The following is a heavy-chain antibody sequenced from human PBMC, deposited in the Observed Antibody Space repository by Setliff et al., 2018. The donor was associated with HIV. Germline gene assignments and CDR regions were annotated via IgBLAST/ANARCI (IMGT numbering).Heavy chain of an antibody. D-gene: IGHD3-16*01. V-gene: IGHV1-2*02. CDR2: ISPYDLSE. Sequence: ASVKVSCKASGYTFIDYFIHWVRQAPGQGPEWMGWISPYDLSERTSQRFRGRVTMTRDTSINTAYLDLSGLTSDDAAVYYCAKDLGLREGSSPFDNWGQGTLVTVSS. J-gene: IGHJ4*02. CDR3: AKDLGLREGSSPFDN. CDR1: GYTFIDYF.